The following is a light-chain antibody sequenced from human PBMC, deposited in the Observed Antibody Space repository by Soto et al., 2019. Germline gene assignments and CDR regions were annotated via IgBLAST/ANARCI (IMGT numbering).Light chain of an antibody. J-gene: IGKJ1*01. CDR1: QSVSSSF. CDR2: GAS. CDR3: QRYGSSPWT. Sequence: EIVLTQSPGTLSLSPGERATLSCRASQSVSSSFLAWYQQKPGQAPRLLIYGASSRATCIPDRFSGSGSGTDFTFTIIRLQPEDFSVYYCQRYGSSPWTFGQGTKVEI. V-gene: IGKV3-20*01.